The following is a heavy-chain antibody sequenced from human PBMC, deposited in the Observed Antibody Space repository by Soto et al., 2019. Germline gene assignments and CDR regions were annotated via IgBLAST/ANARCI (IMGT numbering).Heavy chain of an antibody. CDR1: GCTFSDYY. CDR2: ISSSSSYT. D-gene: IGHD6-19*01. V-gene: IGHV3-11*06. Sequence: QVQLVESGGGLIQPGGSVSPSSAVSGCTFSDYYMSCIRQPPGKGLEWVSYISSSSSYTNYADSVKGRFTISRDNAKNSLDLQMNSLRAEDTAVYYCACFYSSGWYLVYWGQRTLVTV. J-gene: IGHJ4*02. CDR3: ACFYSSGWYLVY.